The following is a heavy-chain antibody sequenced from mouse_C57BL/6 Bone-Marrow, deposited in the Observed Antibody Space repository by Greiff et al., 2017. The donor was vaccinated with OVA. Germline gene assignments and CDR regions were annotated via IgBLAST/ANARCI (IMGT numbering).Heavy chain of an antibody. J-gene: IGHJ2*01. Sequence: EVKVVESGGGLVKPGGSLKLSCAASGFTFSSYAMSWVRQTPEKRLEWVATISDGGSYTYYPDNVKGRFTISRDNAKNNLYLQMSHLKSEDTAMYYCARERRTAQATLDYWGQGTTLTVSS. V-gene: IGHV5-4*01. CDR1: GFTFSSYA. CDR3: ARERRTAQATLDY. D-gene: IGHD3-2*02. CDR2: ISDGGSYT.